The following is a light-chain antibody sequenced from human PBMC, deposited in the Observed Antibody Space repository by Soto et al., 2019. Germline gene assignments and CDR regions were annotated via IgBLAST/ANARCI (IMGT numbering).Light chain of an antibody. Sequence: DIQMTQSPSSLSASVGDRVTITCRASQTITNYLNWYQQKPGKAPKLLIYAASTLQSGVPSRFSGSGSGTDFTLTISSLQLEDFATYYCQQSYNGRSFGPGTKVDIK. CDR1: QTITNY. CDR2: AAS. CDR3: QQSYNGRS. J-gene: IGKJ3*01. V-gene: IGKV1-39*01.